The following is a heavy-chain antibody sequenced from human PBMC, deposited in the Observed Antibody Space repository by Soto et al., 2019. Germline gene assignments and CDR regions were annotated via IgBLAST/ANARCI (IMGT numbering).Heavy chain of an antibody. D-gene: IGHD1-26*01. CDR2: TSTYKPET. V-gene: IGHV1-18*01. Sequence: QVQLVQSGAEVKEPGASVKLSCKTSGYSFKKFGITWVRRAPGQGLEWLGWTSTYKPETNYTQKLQGRLTLTTDSPTTTAYMELRSLTSDDTAVYFCARYGTDSEDPWDYLDHWGQGTPVTVSS. CDR3: ARYGTDSEDPWDYLDH. J-gene: IGHJ4*02. CDR1: GYSFKKFG.